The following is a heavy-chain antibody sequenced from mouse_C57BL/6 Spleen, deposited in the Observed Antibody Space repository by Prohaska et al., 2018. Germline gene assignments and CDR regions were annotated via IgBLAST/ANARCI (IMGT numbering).Heavy chain of an antibody. Sequence: PGASVTISCKASGYTFTDYYMNWVKQSHGKSLEWIGDINPNNGGTSYNQKFKGKATLTVDKYSSTAYMELRSLTSEDYAVYYCARSDYGSSYDAMDYWGQGTSVTVSS. D-gene: IGHD1-1*01. CDR1: GYTFTDYY. V-gene: IGHV1-26*01. CDR2: INPNNGGT. CDR3: ARSDYGSSYDAMDY. J-gene: IGHJ4*01.